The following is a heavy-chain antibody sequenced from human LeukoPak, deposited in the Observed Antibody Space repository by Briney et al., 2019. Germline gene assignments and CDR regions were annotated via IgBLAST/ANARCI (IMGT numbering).Heavy chain of an antibody. CDR2: ISYDGSNK. CDR3: ARGEGSLVY. CDR1: GFTFSSYG. J-gene: IGHJ4*02. D-gene: IGHD6-6*01. Sequence: GGSLRLSCAASGFTFSSYGMHWVRQAPGKGLEWVAVISYDGSNKYYADSVKGRFTISRDNSKNTLYLQMNSLRAEDTAVYYCARGEGSLVYWGQGTLVTVSS. V-gene: IGHV3-30*03.